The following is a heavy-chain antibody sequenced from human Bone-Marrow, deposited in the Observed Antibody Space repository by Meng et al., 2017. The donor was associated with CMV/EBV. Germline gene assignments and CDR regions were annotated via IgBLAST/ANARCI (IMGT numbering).Heavy chain of an antibody. J-gene: IGHJ6*02. CDR2: IRSKANNYAT. D-gene: IGHD6-19*01. CDR3: ARGLDSSGWYYYYYGMDF. V-gene: IGHV3-73*01. Sequence: GESLKISCAASGFTFSGSAMHWVRQASGKGLEWVGRIRSKANNYATAYAASVKGRFTISRDDSKNTAYLQMNSLRAEDTAVYYCARGLDSSGWYYYYYGMDFWGQGTTVTVSS. CDR1: GFTFSGSA.